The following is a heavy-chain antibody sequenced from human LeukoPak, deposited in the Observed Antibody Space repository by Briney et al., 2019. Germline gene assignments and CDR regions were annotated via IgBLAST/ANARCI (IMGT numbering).Heavy chain of an antibody. CDR2: IIPIFGTA. Sequence: ASVKVSCEASGGTFSSYAISWVRQAPGQGLEWMGGIIPIFGTANYAQKFQGRVTITADESTSTAYMELSSLRSEDTAVYYCARGGYSGSYYLLDYWGQGTLVTVSS. V-gene: IGHV1-69*01. CDR1: GGTFSSYA. D-gene: IGHD1-26*01. J-gene: IGHJ4*02. CDR3: ARGGYSGSYYLLDY.